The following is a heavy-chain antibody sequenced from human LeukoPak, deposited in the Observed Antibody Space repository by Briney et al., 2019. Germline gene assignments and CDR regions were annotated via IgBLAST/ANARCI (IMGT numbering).Heavy chain of an antibody. CDR2: ISWDGGST. D-gene: IGHD4-23*01. Sequence: PGGSLRLSCAASGFTFDDYTMHWVRQAPGKGLEWVSLISWDGGSTYYADSVKGRFTISRDNSKNPLYLQMNSLRTEDTALYYCAREYPTNSHYYYYGMDVWGQGTTVTVSS. J-gene: IGHJ6*02. V-gene: IGHV3-43*01. CDR3: AREYPTNSHYYYYGMDV. CDR1: GFTFDDYT.